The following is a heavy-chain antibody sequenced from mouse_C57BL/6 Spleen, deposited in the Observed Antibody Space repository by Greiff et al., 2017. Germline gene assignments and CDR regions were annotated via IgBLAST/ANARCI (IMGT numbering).Heavy chain of an antibody. CDR1: GYTFTSYW. D-gene: IGHD1-1*01. CDR2: IYPSDSET. J-gene: IGHJ3*01. CDR3: ARYYYGSSPFAY. Sequence: QVQLQQPGAELVRPGSSVKLSCKASGYTFTSYWMDWVKQRPGQGLEWIGNIYPSDSETHYNQKFKDKATLTVDTSSSTAYMQLSSLTSDDSAVYYCARYYYGSSPFAYWGQGTLVTVSA. V-gene: IGHV1-61*01.